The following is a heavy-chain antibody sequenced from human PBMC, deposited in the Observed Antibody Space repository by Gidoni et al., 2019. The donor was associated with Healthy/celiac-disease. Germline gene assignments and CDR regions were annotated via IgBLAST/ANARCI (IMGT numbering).Heavy chain of an antibody. CDR2: INHSGST. V-gene: IGHV4-34*01. CDR3: ARTPSLRGYSYGYYFDY. J-gene: IGHJ4*02. CDR1: GGSFRGYY. Sequence: QVQLQQWGAGLLKPSETLSLTCAVYGGSFRGYYWSWIRQPPGKGLEWIGEINHSGSTNYNPSLKSRVTISVDTSKNQFSLKLSSVTAADTAVYYCARTPSLRGYSYGYYFDYWGQGTLVTVSS. D-gene: IGHD5-18*01.